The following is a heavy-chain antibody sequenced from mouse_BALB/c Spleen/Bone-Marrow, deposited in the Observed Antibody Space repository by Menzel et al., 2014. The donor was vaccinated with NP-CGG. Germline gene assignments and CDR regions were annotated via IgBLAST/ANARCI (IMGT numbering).Heavy chain of an antibody. J-gene: IGHJ3*01. Sequence: QVQLQQSGPGLVQSSQSLSITCTVSGFSLTSYGVHWVRQSPGKGLEWLGVIWSGGSTDYNAAFISRLSISKDNSKSXVFFKMNSLQANDTAIYYCARNQGNYVSWFAYWGQGTLVTVSA. CDR1: GFSLTSYG. D-gene: IGHD2-1*01. V-gene: IGHV2-2*02. CDR3: ARNQGNYVSWFAY. CDR2: IWSGGST.